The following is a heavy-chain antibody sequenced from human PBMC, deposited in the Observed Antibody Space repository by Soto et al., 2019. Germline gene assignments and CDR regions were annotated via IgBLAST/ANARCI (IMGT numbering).Heavy chain of an antibody. Sequence: QVQLVQSGAEMRKPGASLQLSCQTSGYPFTSYHVHWVRQAPGQGLEWLGVINPTAGRTRYSQKFQDRVNMTSDTSTSTVSMELSSLRSEDTAIYFCARGREISFGYNWFDPWXXGTLVTVSS. J-gene: IGHJ5*02. CDR3: ARGREISFGYNWFDP. CDR1: GYPFTSYH. CDR2: INPTAGRT. V-gene: IGHV1-46*01. D-gene: IGHD3-3*01.